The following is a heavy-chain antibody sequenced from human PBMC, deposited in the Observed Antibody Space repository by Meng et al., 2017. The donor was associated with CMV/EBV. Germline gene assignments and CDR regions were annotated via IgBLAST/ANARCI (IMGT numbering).Heavy chain of an antibody. CDR3: ARGGGIAARTRNYYGMDV. J-gene: IGHJ6*02. CDR1: GGSFSGYY. D-gene: IGHD6-6*01. CDR2: INHSGIT. Sequence: SETLSLTCAVYGGSFSGYYWSGIRQPPGKGLEWIGEINHSGITNYNPSLKSRVTISVETSKTQFSLKLISVTAAETAVYYCARGGGIAARTRNYYGMDVWGQGTTVTVSS. V-gene: IGHV4-34*01.